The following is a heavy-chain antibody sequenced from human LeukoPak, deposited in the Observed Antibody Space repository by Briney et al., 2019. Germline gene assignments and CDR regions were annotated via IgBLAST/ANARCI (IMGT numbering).Heavy chain of an antibody. CDR3: ARGPDFWSGYYIDY. V-gene: IGHV3-74*01. Sequence: GGSLRLSCAPSGFTFSSYRMHWVCQDPGKRLLYVSHINSAGSSTSSAASVKGRLTISRANAKNTLYLQMNSLRAEDTAVYYCARGPDFWSGYYIDYWGQGTLVTVSS. CDR2: INSAGSST. D-gene: IGHD3-3*01. J-gene: IGHJ4*02. CDR1: GFTFSSYR.